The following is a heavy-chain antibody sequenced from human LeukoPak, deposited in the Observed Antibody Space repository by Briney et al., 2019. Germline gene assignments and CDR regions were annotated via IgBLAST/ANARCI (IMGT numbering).Heavy chain of an antibody. V-gene: IGHV2-70*01. Sequence: SGPTLVNPTQTLTLTCTFSGFSLSTRGMCVTWIRQPPGKALEWLALVDWDDDKYYSTALKTRLTISKDTSKNQVVLTMTNMDPVDTATYYCARIREERSGGTPPDYWGQGTLVTVSS. CDR1: GFSLSTRGMC. D-gene: IGHD3-16*01. CDR3: ARIREERSGGTPPDY. J-gene: IGHJ4*02. CDR2: VDWDDDK.